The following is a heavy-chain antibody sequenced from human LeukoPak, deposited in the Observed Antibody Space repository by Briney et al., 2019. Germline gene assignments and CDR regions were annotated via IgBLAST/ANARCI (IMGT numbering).Heavy chain of an antibody. V-gene: IGHV3-7*04. CDR2: IKQDGSEK. D-gene: IGHD6-19*01. Sequence: PGGSLRLSCAASGFTFSNYWMTWVRQGPGKGLEWVANIKQDGSEKYYVDSLKGRSTISRDNAKSSLYLQMSSLRAEDTAVYYCARYRGSGCFDPWGQGTLVTVSS. CDR1: GFTFSNYW. CDR3: ARYRGSGCFDP. J-gene: IGHJ5*02.